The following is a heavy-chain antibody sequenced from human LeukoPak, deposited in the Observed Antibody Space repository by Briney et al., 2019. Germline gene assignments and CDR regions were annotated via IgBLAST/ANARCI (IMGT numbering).Heavy chain of an antibody. D-gene: IGHD1-14*01. CDR3: ARVHRETTHFDY. CDR2: ISAYNGNT. CDR1: GYTFTSYG. J-gene: IGHJ4*02. Sequence: ASVKVSRKASGYTFTSYGISWVRQAPGQGLEWMGWISAYNGNTNYAQKLQGRVTMTTDTSTSTAYMELRSLRSDDTAVYYCARVHRETTHFDYWGQGTLVTVSS. V-gene: IGHV1-18*01.